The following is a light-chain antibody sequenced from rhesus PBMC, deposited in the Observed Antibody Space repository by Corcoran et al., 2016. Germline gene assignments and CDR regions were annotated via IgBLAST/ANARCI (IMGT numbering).Light chain of an antibody. CDR1: QGISSY. Sequence: DIQMTQSPSSLSASVGDRVTITCRASQGISSYLAWYQQNPGKAPMLLIYAASTLQSGVPSRFSGSGSGTDFTLTISSLQPEDFATYYCQQHNSYPWTFGQGTKVEIK. J-gene: IGKJ1*01. CDR2: AAS. CDR3: QQHNSYPWT. V-gene: IGKV1-25*01.